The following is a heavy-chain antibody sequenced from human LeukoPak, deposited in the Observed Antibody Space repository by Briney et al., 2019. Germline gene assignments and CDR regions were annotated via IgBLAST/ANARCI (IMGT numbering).Heavy chain of an antibody. V-gene: IGHV3-11*01. D-gene: IGHD2-15*01. Sequence: RGSLRLSCAASGFTFSDYYMTWIRQAPGKGREWISHISNSVIMTYYPDSVKGRFTVYRDNDRKSLYLEMNSWRDEDTVVYYCVRVRQWGYEFWGQGTVVTVSS. J-gene: IGHJ4*02. CDR3: VRVRQWGYEF. CDR2: ISNSVIMT. CDR1: GFTFSDYY.